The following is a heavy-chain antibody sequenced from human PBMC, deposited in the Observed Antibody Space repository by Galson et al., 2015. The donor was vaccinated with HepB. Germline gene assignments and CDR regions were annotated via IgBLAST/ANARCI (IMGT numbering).Heavy chain of an antibody. V-gene: IGHV3-30-3*01. Sequence: SLRLSCAASGFTFSSYAMHWVRQAPGKGLEWVAVISYDGSNKYYADSVKGRFTISRDNSKNTLYLQMNSLRAEDTAVYYCARPAGYCSSTSCLWVSWFDPWGQGTLVTVSS. CDR2: ISYDGSNK. J-gene: IGHJ5*02. D-gene: IGHD2-2*01. CDR3: ARPAGYCSSTSCLWVSWFDP. CDR1: GFTFSSYA.